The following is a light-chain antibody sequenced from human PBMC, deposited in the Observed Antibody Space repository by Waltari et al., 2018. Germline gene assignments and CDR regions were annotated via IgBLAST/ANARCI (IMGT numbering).Light chain of an antibody. J-gene: IGLJ3*02. CDR1: SSDIGAYNY. CDR3: SSYTSSSTLV. V-gene: IGLV2-14*03. CDR2: DVS. Sequence: QSALTQPASVSGSPGQSITISCTGTSSDIGAYNYVSWYQQHPGKAPKFMIYDVSKRPSGVSNRFSGSKSGNTASLTISGLQAEDEADYYCSSYTSSSTLVFGGGTKLTVL.